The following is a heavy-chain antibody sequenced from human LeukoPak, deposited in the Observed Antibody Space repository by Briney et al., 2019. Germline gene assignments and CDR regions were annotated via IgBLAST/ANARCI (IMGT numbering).Heavy chain of an antibody. Sequence: ASVKVSCKASGYTFTSYGISWVRQAPGQGLEWMGWISAYNGNTNYAQKLQGRVTITTDTSTSTAYMELRSLRSDDTAVYYCARVNGPRTSYYDFWSGYSPADYWGQGTLVTVSS. D-gene: IGHD3-3*01. V-gene: IGHV1-18*01. CDR3: ARVNGPRTSYYDFWSGYSPADY. CDR1: GYTFTSYG. CDR2: ISAYNGNT. J-gene: IGHJ4*02.